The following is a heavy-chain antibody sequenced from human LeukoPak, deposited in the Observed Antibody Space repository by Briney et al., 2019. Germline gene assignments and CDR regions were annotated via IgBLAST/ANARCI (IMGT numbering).Heavy chain of an antibody. J-gene: IGHJ6*03. CDR1: GYSISSGYY. V-gene: IGHV4-38-2*01. D-gene: IGHD3-22*01. CDR3: ARSPPPFYDSSGYHYYYYMDV. CDR2: IYESEST. Sequence: SETLSLTCAVSGYSISSGYYWGWIRQPPGRGLEWIGYIYESESTNYNPSLKSRVTISPDTSKKKFSLKLTSVTAADTAVYYCARSPPPFYDSSGYHYYYYMDVWGKGTTVTVSS.